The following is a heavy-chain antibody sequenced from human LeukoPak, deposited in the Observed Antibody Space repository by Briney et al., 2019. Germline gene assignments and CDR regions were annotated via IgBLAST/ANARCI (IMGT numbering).Heavy chain of an antibody. Sequence: GGSLRLSCAASGFTFSSYSMNWVRQAPGKGLEWVSVISGSGVSTYYGDSVKGRFTISRDNSKNTLHLQMNSLRAEDTAVYYCARDHLGDSYSDYWGQGTLVTVSS. J-gene: IGHJ4*02. CDR2: ISGSGVST. CDR3: ARDHLGDSYSDY. CDR1: GFTFSSYS. V-gene: IGHV3-23*01. D-gene: IGHD3-10*01.